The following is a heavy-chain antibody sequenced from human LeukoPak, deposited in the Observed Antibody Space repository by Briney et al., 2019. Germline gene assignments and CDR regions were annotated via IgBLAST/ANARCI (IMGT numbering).Heavy chain of an antibody. CDR2: IYYSGST. D-gene: IGHD2-8*01. Sequence: SETLSLTCTVSGGSISSGDYYWSWIRQPPGKGLEWIGYIYYSGSTYYNPSLKSRVTISVDTSKNQFSLKLSSVTAADTAVYYCARDSSLLNGAFDIWGQGTMVTVSS. V-gene: IGHV4-30-4*01. CDR1: GGSISSGDYY. CDR3: ARDSSLLNGAFDI. J-gene: IGHJ3*02.